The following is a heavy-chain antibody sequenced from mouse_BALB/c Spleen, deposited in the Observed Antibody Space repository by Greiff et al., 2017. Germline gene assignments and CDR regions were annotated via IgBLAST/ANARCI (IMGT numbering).Heavy chain of an antibody. V-gene: IGHV3-2*02. CDR1: GYSITSDYA. D-gene: IGHD2-14*01. CDR2: ISYSGST. J-gene: IGHJ2*01. Sequence: VQLQQSGPGLVKPSQSLSLTCTVTGYSITSDYAWNWIRQFPGNKLEWMGYISYSGSTSYNPSLKSRISITRDTSKNQFFLQLNSVTTEDTATYYCARCDYRYYFDYWGQGTTLTVSS. CDR3: ARCDYRYYFDY.